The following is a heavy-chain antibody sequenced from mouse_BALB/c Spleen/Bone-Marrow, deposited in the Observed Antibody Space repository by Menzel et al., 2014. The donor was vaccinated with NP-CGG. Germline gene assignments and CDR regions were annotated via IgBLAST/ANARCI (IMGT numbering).Heavy chain of an antibody. D-gene: IGHD1-2*01. V-gene: IGHV1S50*01. CDR3: VRSRLRDWYFDV. J-gene: IGHJ1*01. CDR2: IFPGDSTT. Sequence: WIGWIFPGDSTTKYNEKFKGKATLSTDKSSSTVHMQLSRLTSEDSAVYFCVRSRLRDWYFDVWGAGTTVTISS.